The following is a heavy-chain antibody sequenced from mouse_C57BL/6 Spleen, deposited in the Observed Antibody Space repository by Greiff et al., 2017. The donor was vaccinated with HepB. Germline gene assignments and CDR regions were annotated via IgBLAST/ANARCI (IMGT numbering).Heavy chain of an antibody. CDR2: ISYDGSN. Sequence: EVQLQESGPGLVKPSQSLSLTCSVTGYSITSGYYWNWIRQFPGNKLEWMGYISYDGSNNYNPSLKNRISITRDTSKNQFFLKLNSVTTEDTATYYCARRGIYDGYYGFAYWGQGTLVTVSA. J-gene: IGHJ3*01. D-gene: IGHD2-3*01. CDR3: ARRGIYDGYYGFAY. V-gene: IGHV3-6*01. CDR1: GYSITSGYY.